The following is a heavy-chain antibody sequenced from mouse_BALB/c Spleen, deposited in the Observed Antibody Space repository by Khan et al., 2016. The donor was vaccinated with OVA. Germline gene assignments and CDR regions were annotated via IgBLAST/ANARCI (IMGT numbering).Heavy chain of an antibody. J-gene: IGHJ4*01. V-gene: IGHV2-6-7*01. Sequence: QVQLKQSGPGLVAPSQSLSITCTVSGFSLTGYGVNWVRQPPGKGLEWLGMIWGDGSTDYNSGIKSRLSIPKDNSESQVFLKMNSLQTDDTARYYCARAYYANYREAMDYWGQGNSVTVSA. D-gene: IGHD2-1*01. CDR1: GFSLTGYG. CDR3: ARAYYANYREAMDY. CDR2: IWGDGST.